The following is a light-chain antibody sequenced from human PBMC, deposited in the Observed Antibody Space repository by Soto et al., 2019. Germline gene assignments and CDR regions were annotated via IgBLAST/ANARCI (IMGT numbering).Light chain of an antibody. V-gene: IGKV1-39*01. CDR1: QSISSY. CDR3: QQSYSTPPYT. CDR2: AAS. J-gene: IGKJ2*01. Sequence: DIPMTQSPSSLSASVGDRVTITCRASQSISSYLHWYQQKPGKAPKLLIYAASSLQSGVPSRFSGSGSGTDFTLTISSLQPEDFATYYCQQSYSTPPYTFGQGTKLEIK.